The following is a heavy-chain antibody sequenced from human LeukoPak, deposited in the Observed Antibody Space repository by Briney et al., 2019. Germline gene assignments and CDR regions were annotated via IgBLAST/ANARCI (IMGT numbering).Heavy chain of an antibody. D-gene: IGHD3-10*01. V-gene: IGHV3-21*06. Sequence: GGSLRLSCAASGFTFSGYEMNWVRQAPGQGLEWVSSISGSSKSIDYADSLKGRFAISRDKARNSLFLQMNSLRVEDTGVNFCVREGSGSTHYMDVGGKGTTVTVSS. CDR2: ISGSSKSI. CDR3: VREGSGSTHYMDV. J-gene: IGHJ6*03. CDR1: GFTFSGYE.